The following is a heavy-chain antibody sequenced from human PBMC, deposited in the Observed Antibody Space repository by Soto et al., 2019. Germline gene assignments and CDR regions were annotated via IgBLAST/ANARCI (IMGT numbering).Heavy chain of an antibody. CDR1: GGTFSSDS. CDR3: ARSGGLDRDFNY. J-gene: IGHJ4*02. D-gene: IGHD2-15*01. Sequence: QVQLVQSGAEVKKPGSSVKVSCKASGGTFSSDSFSWVRRAPGQGLEWMGGIIPMFDTPIYAQKFQERVTITADESTSTAYMQLSSLRSGDTAVYYCARSGGLDRDFNYWGQGSLVTVSS. V-gene: IGHV1-69*12. CDR2: IIPMFDTP.